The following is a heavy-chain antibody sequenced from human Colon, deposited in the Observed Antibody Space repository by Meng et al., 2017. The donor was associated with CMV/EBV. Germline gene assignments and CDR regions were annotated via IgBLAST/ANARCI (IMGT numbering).Heavy chain of an antibody. D-gene: IGHD3-16*01. CDR2: INTNTGNP. J-gene: IGHJ5*02. Sequence: VSCTASGYRFTTYHLHWVRQAPGQGLEWMGWINTNTGNPTYAQGLTGRFGFSLDTSVSTAYLQISSLKAEDTAMYYCASSLGAGAWGQGTLVTVSS. V-gene: IGHV7-4-1*02. CDR3: ASSLGAGA. CDR1: GYRFTTYH.